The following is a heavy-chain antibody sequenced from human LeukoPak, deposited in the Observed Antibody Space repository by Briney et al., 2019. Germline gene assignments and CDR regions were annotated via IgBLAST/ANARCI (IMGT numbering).Heavy chain of an antibody. Sequence: GGSLRLSCAASGFTFGNYYMTWVRQAPGKGLEWLSYISHTDRSTVYAESVRGRFTISRDNSKNTVYLQMDSLRAEDTAVYYCARDGYSPYRAGYWGQGTLVTVSS. V-gene: IGHV3-11*05. CDR2: ISHTDRST. D-gene: IGHD5-18*01. J-gene: IGHJ4*02. CDR1: GFTFGNYY. CDR3: ARDGYSPYRAGY.